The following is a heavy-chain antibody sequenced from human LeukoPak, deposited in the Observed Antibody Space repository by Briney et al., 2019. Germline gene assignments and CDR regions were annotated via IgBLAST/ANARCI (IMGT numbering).Heavy chain of an antibody. CDR3: ARDMDYDSSGYYCFDY. CDR2: INPSGGST. CDR1: GYTFTSYY. Sequence: ASVKVSCKASGYTFTSYYMHWVRQAPGQGLEWMGIINPSGGSTSYAQKFQGRVTMTRDTSTSTVYMELSSLRSEDTAVYYCARDMDYDSSGYYCFDYWGQGTLVTVSS. V-gene: IGHV1-46*01. D-gene: IGHD3-22*01. J-gene: IGHJ4*02.